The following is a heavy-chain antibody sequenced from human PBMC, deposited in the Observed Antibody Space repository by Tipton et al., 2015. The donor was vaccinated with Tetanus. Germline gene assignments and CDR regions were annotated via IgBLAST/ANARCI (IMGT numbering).Heavy chain of an antibody. J-gene: IGHJ4*02. V-gene: IGHV5-51*01. D-gene: IGHD2-15*01. CDR2: IYPGDSDT. Sequence: VQLVQSGGEVKKPGESLKISCKGSGYIFTNYWIGWVRQKPGKGLGWMGIIYPGDSDTRYSPSFQGQVTISVDKSINTPYLQWSGLKASDTSTFYCARAHCSDGVCNFDFWGQGALVTVAS. CDR1: GYIFTNYW. CDR3: ARAHCSDGVCNFDF.